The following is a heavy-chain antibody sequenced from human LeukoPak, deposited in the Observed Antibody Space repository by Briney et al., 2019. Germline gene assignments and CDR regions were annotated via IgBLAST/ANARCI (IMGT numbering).Heavy chain of an antibody. Sequence: SQTLSLTCAISGDSVSSNSAAWNWIRQSPSRGLEWLGRTYYRSKWYNDYAVSVKSRITINPDTSKNQFSLQLNSVTPEDTAVYYCARVPKSTYHGSGSYYNPLGAFDIWGQGAMVTVSS. CDR2: TYYRSKWYN. CDR3: ARVPKSTYHGSGSYYNPLGAFDI. V-gene: IGHV6-1*01. D-gene: IGHD3-10*01. CDR1: GDSVSSNSAA. J-gene: IGHJ3*02.